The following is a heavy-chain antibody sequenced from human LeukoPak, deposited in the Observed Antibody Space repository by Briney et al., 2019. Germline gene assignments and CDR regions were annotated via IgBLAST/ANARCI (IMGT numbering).Heavy chain of an antibody. D-gene: IGHD3-9*01. CDR2: IYRDGSS. CDR3: ARSFYDILIGYYQYFGY. CDR1: GLSVSSNY. V-gene: IGHV3-66*01. J-gene: IGHJ4*02. Sequence: GGSLRLSCVASGLSVSSNYMSWVRQAPGKGLEWVSVIYRDGSSYYAESVKGRFTISRDNSKNTLYIQMNSLRAEDTAVYYCARSFYDILIGYYQYFGYWGQGTLVTVSS.